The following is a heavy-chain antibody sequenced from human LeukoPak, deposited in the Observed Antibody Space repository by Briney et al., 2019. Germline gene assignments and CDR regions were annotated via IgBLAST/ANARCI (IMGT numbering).Heavy chain of an antibody. Sequence: SVKVSCKASGGTFSSYAISWVRQAPGQGLEWMGGIIPIFGTANYAQKFQGRVTITADESTSTAYMELSSLGSEDTAVYYCATSDGDCSGGSCYSASDAFDIWGQGTMVTVSS. CDR2: IIPIFGTA. CDR3: ATSDGDCSGGSCYSASDAFDI. V-gene: IGHV1-69*13. CDR1: GGTFSSYA. D-gene: IGHD2-15*01. J-gene: IGHJ3*02.